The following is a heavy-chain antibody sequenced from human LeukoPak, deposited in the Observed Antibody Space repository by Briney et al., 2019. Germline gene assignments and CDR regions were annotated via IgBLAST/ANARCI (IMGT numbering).Heavy chain of an antibody. CDR2: IYYSGST. J-gene: IGHJ4*02. V-gene: IGHV4-39*07. CDR3: ARVPGNRYCSSTSCPRGEFDY. CDR1: GGSISSSSYY. Sequence: PSETLSLTCTVSGGSISSSSYYWGWIRQPPGKGLEWIGSIYYSGSTYYNPSLKSRVTISVDTSKNQFSLKLSSVTAADTAVYYCARVPGNRYCSSTSCPRGEFDYWGQGTLVTVSS. D-gene: IGHD2-2*01.